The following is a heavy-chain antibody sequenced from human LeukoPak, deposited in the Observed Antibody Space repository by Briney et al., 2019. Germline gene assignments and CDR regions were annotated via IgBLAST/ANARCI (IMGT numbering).Heavy chain of an antibody. J-gene: IGHJ4*02. CDR2: IRGGGESV. D-gene: IGHD6-19*01. Sequence: PGGSLRLSCEASGFTFIDYGLNWVRQAPGKGLELVSAIRGGGESVYYSDSVSGRFIFSREDSENILYLHMSSLRVEDAAVYYCEKEGPTEAGNGYFDYWGQGALVTVSS. CDR1: GFTFIDYG. CDR3: EKEGPTEAGNGYFDY. V-gene: IGHV3-23*01.